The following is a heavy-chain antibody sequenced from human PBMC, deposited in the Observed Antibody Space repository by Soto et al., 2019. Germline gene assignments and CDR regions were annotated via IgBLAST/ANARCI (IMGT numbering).Heavy chain of an antibody. V-gene: IGHV4-30-4*01. CDR2: IYYSGST. CDR1: GGSIGSGDNY. J-gene: IGHJ4*02. CDR3: ARVGLQDYYDSSGPFDY. D-gene: IGHD3-22*01. Sequence: SETLSLTCTVSGGSIGSGDNYWSWIRQPPGKGLEWIGYIYYSGSTYYNPSLKSRVTISVDTSKNQFSLKLSSVTAADTAVYYCARVGLQDYYDSSGPFDYWGQGTLVTVSS.